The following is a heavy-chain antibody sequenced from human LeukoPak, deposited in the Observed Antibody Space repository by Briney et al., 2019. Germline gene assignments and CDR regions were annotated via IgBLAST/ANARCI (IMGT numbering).Heavy chain of an antibody. CDR1: GYTFTSYY. CDR3: ARDRVSSALTGTFDP. CDR2: ISAYNGNT. J-gene: IGHJ5*02. V-gene: IGHV1-18*04. D-gene: IGHD1-1*01. Sequence: ASVKVSCKASGYTFTSYYMHWVRQAPGQGLEWMGWISAYNGNTNYAQKLQGRVTMTTDTSTSTAYMELRSLRSDDTAVYYCARDRVSSALTGTFDPWGQGTLVTVSS.